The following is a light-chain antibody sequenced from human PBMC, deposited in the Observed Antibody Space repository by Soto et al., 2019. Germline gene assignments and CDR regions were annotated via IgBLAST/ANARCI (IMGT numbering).Light chain of an antibody. CDR2: DVS. V-gene: IGLV2-14*03. J-gene: IGLJ2*01. Sequence: QSALTQPASVSGSPRQSITISCTGTSSDIGAYNYVSWYQQHPGKAPKLLIYDVSNRPSGVSNRFSGSKSVNTASLTISGLQAEDEADYYCSSYTSSSTVVFGGGTKLTVL. CDR1: SSDIGAYNY. CDR3: SSYTSSSTVV.